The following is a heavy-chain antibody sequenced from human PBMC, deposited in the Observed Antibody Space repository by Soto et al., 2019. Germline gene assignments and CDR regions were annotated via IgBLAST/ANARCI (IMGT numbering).Heavy chain of an antibody. CDR1: GGTFSSYA. CDR3: AINYYDSSGYYYPLDAFDI. Sequence: AASVKVSCKASGGTFSSYAISWVRQAPGQGLEWMGGIIPIFGTANYAQKFQGRVTITADESTSTAYMELSSLRSEDTAVYYCAINYYDSSGYYYPLDAFDIWGQGTMVTVSS. J-gene: IGHJ3*02. D-gene: IGHD3-22*01. V-gene: IGHV1-69*13. CDR2: IIPIFGTA.